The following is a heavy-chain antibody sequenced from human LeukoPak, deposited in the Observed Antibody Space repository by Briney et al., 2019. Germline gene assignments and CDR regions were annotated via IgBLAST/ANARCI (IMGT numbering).Heavy chain of an antibody. V-gene: IGHV1-18*01. CDR2: ISAYSGSA. Sequence: GASVKVSCKASGYTFTSFYITWVRQAPGQGLGWLGWISAYSGSANYAQRFQGRVTMTIDRSTNTAYMDLRSLTDDDTAVYWCTRGYGGWPTYIDYWGQGSLVIVSS. D-gene: IGHD5-12*01. CDR1: GYTFTSFY. J-gene: IGHJ4*02. CDR3: TRGYGGWPTYIDY.